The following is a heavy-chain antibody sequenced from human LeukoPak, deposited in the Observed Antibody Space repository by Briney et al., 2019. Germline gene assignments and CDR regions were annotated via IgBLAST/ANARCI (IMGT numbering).Heavy chain of an antibody. V-gene: IGHV3-23*01. J-gene: IGHJ4*02. CDR2: ISGSGGST. D-gene: IGHD6-19*01. CDR3: AKKIYSSGWLGYFDY. Sequence: PGGSLRLSCAASGFTFSSYAMSWVRQAPGKGLEWVSAISGSGGSTYYADSVKGRFTISRDNSKNTLYLQMNSLRAEDTAVYYCAKKIYSSGWLGYFDYWGQGTLVTASS. CDR1: GFTFSSYA.